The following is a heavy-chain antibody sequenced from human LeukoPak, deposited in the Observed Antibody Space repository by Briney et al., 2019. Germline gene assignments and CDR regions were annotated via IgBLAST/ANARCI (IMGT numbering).Heavy chain of an antibody. CDR2: IKDGNGDT. Sequence: ASVKVSCKASGYIFTKYVVHWARQAPGQRPEWMGWIKDGNGDTKYSQNFQDRLTITRDTSASTVYMELSSLTSEDTALYYCARDDCGDTCYPGGYWGQGTLVTVSS. CDR1: GYIFTKYV. V-gene: IGHV1-3*01. J-gene: IGHJ4*02. D-gene: IGHD2-21*01. CDR3: ARDDCGDTCYPGGY.